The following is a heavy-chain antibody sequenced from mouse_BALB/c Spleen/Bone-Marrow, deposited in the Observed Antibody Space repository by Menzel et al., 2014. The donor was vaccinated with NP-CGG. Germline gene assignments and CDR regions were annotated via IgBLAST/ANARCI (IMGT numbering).Heavy chain of an antibody. CDR3: APYYYGSSSFAY. Sequence: EVQLQQSWAELVKPGASVKLSCTASGFNIKDTYMHWVKQRPEQGLEWIGRIDPANGNTKYDPKFQGKATITADTSSNTAYLQLSSLTSEDTAVYYCAPYYYGSSSFAYWGQGTLVTVSA. CDR1: GFNIKDTY. D-gene: IGHD1-1*01. V-gene: IGHV14-3*02. CDR2: IDPANGNT. J-gene: IGHJ3*01.